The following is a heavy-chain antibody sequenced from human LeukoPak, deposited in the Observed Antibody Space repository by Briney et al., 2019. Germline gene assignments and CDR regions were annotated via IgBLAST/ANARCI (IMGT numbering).Heavy chain of an antibody. D-gene: IGHD3-3*01. CDR3: ARDEVGGYYFE. V-gene: IGHV3-21*01. CDR1: GFTFSSYN. CDR2: ISSSGSYI. Sequence: GGSLRLSCAASGFTFSSYNMNWVRQAPGKGLEWVSSISSSGSYIYYADSVKGRFTISRDNAKNSLYLQMNSLRVEDTAVYYCARDEVGGYYFEWGQGNLVNVSS. J-gene: IGHJ4*02.